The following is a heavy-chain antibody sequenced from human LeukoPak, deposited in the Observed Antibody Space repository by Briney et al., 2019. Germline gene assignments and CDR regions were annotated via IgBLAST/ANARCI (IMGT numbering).Heavy chain of an antibody. D-gene: IGHD3-9*01. CDR2: ISAYNGNT. J-gene: IGHJ4*02. CDR3: ARAPYYDILTGYQALFDY. Sequence: GASVKVSCKASGYTFTSYGISWVRQAPGQGLESMGWISAYNGNTNYAQKLQGRVTMTTDTSTSTAYMELRSLRSDDTAVYYCARAPYYDILTGYQALFDYWGQGTLVTVSS. V-gene: IGHV1-18*01. CDR1: GYTFTSYG.